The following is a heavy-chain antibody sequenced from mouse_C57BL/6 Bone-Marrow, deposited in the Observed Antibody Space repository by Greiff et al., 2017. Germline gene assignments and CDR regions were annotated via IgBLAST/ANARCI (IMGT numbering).Heavy chain of an antibody. J-gene: IGHJ2*01. V-gene: IGHV1-19*01. Sequence: EVKLQESGPVLVKPGASVKMSCKASGYTFTDYYMNWVKQSHGKSLEWIGVINPYNGGTSYNQKFKGKATLTVDQSSSTAYMELNSLTSEDSAVYYCARGDYSLDYWGQGTTLTVSS. CDR1: GYTFTDYY. D-gene: IGHD2-12*01. CDR3: ARGDYSLDY. CDR2: INPYNGGT.